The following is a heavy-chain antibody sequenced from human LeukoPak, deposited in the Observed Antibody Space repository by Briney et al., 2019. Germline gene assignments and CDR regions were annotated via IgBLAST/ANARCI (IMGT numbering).Heavy chain of an antibody. D-gene: IGHD3-3*01. Sequence: PGGSLRLSCAASGFTFSSYAMSWVRQAPGKGLEWVSAISGSGGSTYYADSVKGRFTISRDNSKNTLYLQMNSLRAEDTAVYYYAKDPDIFWSGYPYWGQGTLVTVSS. CDR1: GFTFSSYA. V-gene: IGHV3-23*01. CDR3: AKDPDIFWSGYPY. J-gene: IGHJ4*02. CDR2: ISGSGGST.